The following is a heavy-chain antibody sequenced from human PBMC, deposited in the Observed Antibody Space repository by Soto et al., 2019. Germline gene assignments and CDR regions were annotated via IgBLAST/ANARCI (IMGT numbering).Heavy chain of an antibody. D-gene: IGHD2-21*02. CDR2: ISSSSSYI. CDR1: GFTFSSYS. Sequence: EVQLVESGGGLVKPGESLRLSCAASGFTFSSYSMNWVRQAPGKGLEWVSSISSSSSYIYYADSVKGRFTISRDNAKNSLYLQMNSLRAEDTAVYYCARDRTATTYYYGMDVWGQGTTVTVSS. V-gene: IGHV3-21*01. J-gene: IGHJ6*02. CDR3: ARDRTATTYYYGMDV.